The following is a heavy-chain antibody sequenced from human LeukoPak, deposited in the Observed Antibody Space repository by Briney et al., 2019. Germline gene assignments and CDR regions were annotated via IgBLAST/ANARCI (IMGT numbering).Heavy chain of an antibody. Sequence: PRGSLRLSCAASGFTFSSYAMSWVRQAPGKGLEWVSAISGSGGSTYYADSVRGRFTIPRDNTKNTLYLQINSLISEDTAVYYCAKYQWVASLVPRFFCDYGGQGTRVTVPS. J-gene: IGHJ4*02. V-gene: IGHV3-23*01. D-gene: IGHD2-8*01. CDR2: ISGSGGST. CDR3: AKYQWVASLVPRFFCDY. CDR1: GFTFSSYA.